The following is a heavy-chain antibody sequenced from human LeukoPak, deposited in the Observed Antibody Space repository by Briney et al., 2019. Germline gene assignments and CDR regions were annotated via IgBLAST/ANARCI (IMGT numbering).Heavy chain of an antibody. CDR1: GYTFTSYA. Sequence: ASVKVSCKASGYTFTSYAMHWVRQAPGQRLEWMGSINAGNGNTKYSQKFQGRVTITRDTSASTAYMELSSLRSEDTAVYYCARSGGTSSPIDYWGQGTLVTVSS. D-gene: IGHD2-2*01. V-gene: IGHV1-3*01. CDR3: ARSGGTSSPIDY. CDR2: INAGNGNT. J-gene: IGHJ4*02.